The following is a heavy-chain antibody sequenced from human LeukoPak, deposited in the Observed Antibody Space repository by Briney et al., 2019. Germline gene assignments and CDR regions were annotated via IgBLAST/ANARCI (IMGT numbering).Heavy chain of an antibody. CDR1: GFSFSGYG. D-gene: IGHD1-7*01. CDR2: IRYDGITK. Sequence: PGGSLRLSCAASGFSFSGYGMHWVRQVPGKGLEWVAFIRYDGITKFYTDSVKGRFAISRDNSKNTLSLQMNSLRTEDTDVYYCAALHTGTFVDYWGQGTLVTVSS. V-gene: IGHV3-30*02. CDR3: AALHTGTFVDY. J-gene: IGHJ4*02.